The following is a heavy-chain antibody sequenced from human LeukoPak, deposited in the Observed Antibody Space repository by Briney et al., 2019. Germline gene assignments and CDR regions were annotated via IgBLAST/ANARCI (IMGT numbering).Heavy chain of an antibody. V-gene: IGHV3-23*01. CDR3: AKVLSVYGDFDY. D-gene: IGHD5/OR15-5a*01. CDR1: GFTFSSYA. CDR2: ISDSGGST. Sequence: PGGSLRLSCAASGFTFSSYAMSWVRQAPGKGLEWVSGISDSGGSTYYADSVKGRFFISRDNSKNTLHLQMNSLRAEDTAVYYYAKVLSVYGDFDYWGQGTLVTVSS. J-gene: IGHJ4*02.